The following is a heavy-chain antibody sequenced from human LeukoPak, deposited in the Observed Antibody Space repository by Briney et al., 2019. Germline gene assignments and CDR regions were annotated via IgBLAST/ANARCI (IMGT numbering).Heavy chain of an antibody. Sequence: SETLSLTCTVSGGSISSYYWSWIRQPPGKGLEWIGYIYYSGSTNYNPSLKSRVTISVDTSKNQFYLKLSSVTAADTAVYYCARGKYSSSWYPYYYMDVWGKGTTVTTSS. D-gene: IGHD6-13*01. CDR1: GGSISSYY. V-gene: IGHV4-59*01. CDR3: ARGKYSSSWYPYYYMDV. J-gene: IGHJ6*03. CDR2: IYYSGST.